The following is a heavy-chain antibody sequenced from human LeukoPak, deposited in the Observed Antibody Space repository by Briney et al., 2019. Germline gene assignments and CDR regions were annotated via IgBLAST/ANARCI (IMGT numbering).Heavy chain of an antibody. D-gene: IGHD6-19*01. CDR2: INPDGSMT. CDR1: AFTFSTSW. V-gene: IGHV3-74*03. Sequence: GGSLRLSCTASAFTFSTSWMHWVRQAPGKGLVWVSRINPDGSMTTYVDSVKGRFTISRDNAKDTVYLQMNSLRAEDTAVYYCARVSIGWYSFDYWGQGTLVTVSS. J-gene: IGHJ4*02. CDR3: ARVSIGWYSFDY.